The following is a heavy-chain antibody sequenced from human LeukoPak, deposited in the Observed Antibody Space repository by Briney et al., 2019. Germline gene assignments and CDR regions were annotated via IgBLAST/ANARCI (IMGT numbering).Heavy chain of an antibody. CDR1: GYTLTELS. CDR2: FDPEDGET. V-gene: IGHV1-24*01. Sequence: ASVKVSCKVSGYTLTELSMHWVRQAPGKGLEWMGGFDPEDGETIYAQKFQGRVTMTEDTSTDTAYMELSSLRSEDTAVYYCATVYGDYPSYAFDIWGQGTMVTVSS. D-gene: IGHD4-17*01. CDR3: ATVYGDYPSYAFDI. J-gene: IGHJ3*02.